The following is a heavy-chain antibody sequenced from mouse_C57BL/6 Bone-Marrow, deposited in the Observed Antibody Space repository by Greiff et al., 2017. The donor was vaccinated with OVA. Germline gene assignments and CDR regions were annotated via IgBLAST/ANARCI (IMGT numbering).Heavy chain of an antibody. CDR3: ARINYWYFDV. Sequence: EVKLVESGGGLVKPGGSLKLSCAASGFTFSDYGMHWVRQAPEKGLEWAAYISSGSSTIYYADTVKGRFTISRDNAKNTLFLQMTSLRSEDTAMYYCARINYWYFDVWGTGTTVTVSS. CDR2: ISSGSSTI. CDR1: GFTFSDYG. J-gene: IGHJ1*03. V-gene: IGHV5-17*01.